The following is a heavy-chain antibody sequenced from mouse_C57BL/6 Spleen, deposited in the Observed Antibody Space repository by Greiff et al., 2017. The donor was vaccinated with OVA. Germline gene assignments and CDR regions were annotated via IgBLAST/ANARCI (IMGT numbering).Heavy chain of an antibody. CDR3: ADLSGSSYYWYFDV. Sequence: QVQLQQPGAELVRPGTSVKLSCKASGYTFTSYWMHWVKQRPGLGLEWIGVIDPSDSYTNYNQKFKGKATLTVDTSSSTAYMQLSSLTSEDSAVYYCADLSGSSYYWYFDVWGTGTTVTVSS. J-gene: IGHJ1*03. V-gene: IGHV1-59*01. CDR1: GYTFTSYW. CDR2: IDPSDSYT. D-gene: IGHD1-1*01.